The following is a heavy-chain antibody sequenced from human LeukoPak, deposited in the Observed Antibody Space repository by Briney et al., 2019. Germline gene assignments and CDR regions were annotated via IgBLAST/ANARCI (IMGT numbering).Heavy chain of an antibody. Sequence: ASVKVSCKASGYTFTGYYMHWVRQAPGQGLEWMGWINPNSGGTNYAQKFQGRVTMTRDTSISTAYMELSRLRSDDTAVYYCAQPFRYGSGSYKDYWGQGALVTVSS. V-gene: IGHV1-2*02. J-gene: IGHJ4*02. CDR1: GYTFTGYY. CDR2: INPNSGGT. D-gene: IGHD3-10*01. CDR3: AQPFRYGSGSYKDY.